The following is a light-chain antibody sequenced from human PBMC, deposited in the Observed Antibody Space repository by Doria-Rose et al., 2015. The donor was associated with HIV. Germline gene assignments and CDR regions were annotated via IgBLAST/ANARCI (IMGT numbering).Light chain of an antibody. CDR3: HQYGTSWT. Sequence: TQSPGTLSLSPGERATLSCGASQSFSSTYLAWYQQKPGQAPSRLIYDGSTRATGIPDRFSASGSGTDFTLTIDRLEPEDFALYYCHQYGTSWTFGQGTKVEI. CDR1: QSFSSTY. J-gene: IGKJ1*01. V-gene: IGKV3-20*01. CDR2: DGS.